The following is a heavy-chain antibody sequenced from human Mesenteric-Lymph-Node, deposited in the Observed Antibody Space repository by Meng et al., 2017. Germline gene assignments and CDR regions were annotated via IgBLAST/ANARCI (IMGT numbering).Heavy chain of an antibody. Sequence: ASVKVSCKASGYTFTTYAMNWVRQAPGQGLEWMGWINTNTGNPTYAQGFTGRFVFSLDTSVSTAYLQISSLKAEDTAVYYCARGDYDILTAKRGYYYYYGMDVWGQGNTVNVSS. CDR1: GYTFTTYA. V-gene: IGHV7-4-1*02. J-gene: IGHJ6*02. CDR2: INTNTGNP. D-gene: IGHD3-9*01. CDR3: ARGDYDILTAKRGYYYYYGMDV.